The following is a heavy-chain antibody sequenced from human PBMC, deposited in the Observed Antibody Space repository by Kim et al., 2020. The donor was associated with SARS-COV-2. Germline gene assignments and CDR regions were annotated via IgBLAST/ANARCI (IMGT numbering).Heavy chain of an antibody. Sequence: GGSLRLSCAASGFTISKDSMNWVGQAPGKGLEWVSYISSSSSTIYYADSVKGRFTISRDNAKNSLYLQMNSLRDEDTAVYYCARGNQNRILLLTKADGDRFDYWGQGTLVTVSS. V-gene: IGHV3-48*02. CDR1: GFTISKDS. D-gene: IGHD2-15*01. CDR2: ISSSSSTI. CDR3: ARGNQNRILLLTKADGDRFDY. J-gene: IGHJ4*02.